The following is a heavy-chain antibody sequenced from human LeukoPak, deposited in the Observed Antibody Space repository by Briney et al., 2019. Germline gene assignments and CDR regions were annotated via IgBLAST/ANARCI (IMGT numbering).Heavy chain of an antibody. CDR3: ARLGAVLLWFGEEVGDAFDI. V-gene: IGHV4-39*01. J-gene: IGHJ3*02. CDR2: IYYSGST. Sequence: SETLSLTCTVSDDSITMYYWTRIRQPPGKGLEWIGSIYYSGSTYYNPSLKSRVTISVDTSKNQFSLKLSSVTAADTAVYYCARLGAVLLWFGEEVGDAFDIWGQGTMVTVSS. D-gene: IGHD3-10*01. CDR1: DDSITMYY.